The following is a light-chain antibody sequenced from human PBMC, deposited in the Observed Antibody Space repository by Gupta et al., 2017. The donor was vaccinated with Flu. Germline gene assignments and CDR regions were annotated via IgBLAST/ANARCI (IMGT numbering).Light chain of an antibody. CDR3: ATWDDSLSGWV. CDR2: RNN. CDR1: RSNIGSNF. V-gene: IGLV1-47*01. Sequence: RSNIGSNFLYWYQQFPGTAPKLLISRNNQRPSGVPDRLSGSKSGTSGSLTISGLRSEDEADYYCATWDDSLSGWVFGGGTKVTVL. J-gene: IGLJ3*02.